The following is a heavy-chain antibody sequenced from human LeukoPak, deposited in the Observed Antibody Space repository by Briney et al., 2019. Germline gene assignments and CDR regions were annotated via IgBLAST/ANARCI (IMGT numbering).Heavy chain of an antibody. CDR1: GYRFTTYW. J-gene: IGHJ4*02. D-gene: IGHD2-15*01. V-gene: IGHV5-51*01. CDR3: ARRHTQNFDY. CDR2: IYPGDSET. Sequence: GESLKISGTGSGYRFTTYWNAWVRQMPGKGLEWMGIIYPGDSETKYSPSFQGHVTISVDKSINNAYLQWTTLKASDTAIYFCARRHTQNFDYWGQGSLVTVFS.